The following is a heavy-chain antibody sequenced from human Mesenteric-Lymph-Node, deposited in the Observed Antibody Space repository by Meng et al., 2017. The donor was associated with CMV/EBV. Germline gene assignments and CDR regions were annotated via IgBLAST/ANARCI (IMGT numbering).Heavy chain of an antibody. V-gene: IGHV3-30-3*01. CDR3: ARGFNGGGNCLDP. J-gene: IGHJ5*02. Sequence: GGSLRLSCVASGYTFSHFALHWVRQEPGKGLEWVASISYDGNDKNYAESVKGRFTISRDNSKNTAYVQLSGLRPEETAIYYCARGFNGGGNCLDPWGQGTLVTVSS. CDR2: ISYDGNDK. D-gene: IGHD2-8*01. CDR1: GYTFSHFA.